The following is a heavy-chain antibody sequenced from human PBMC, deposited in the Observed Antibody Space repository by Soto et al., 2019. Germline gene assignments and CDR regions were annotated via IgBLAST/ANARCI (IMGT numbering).Heavy chain of an antibody. CDR2: IYPGDSDT. J-gene: IGHJ6*02. V-gene: IGHV5-51*01. CDR1: GYSFTSYW. CDR3: ARLDTAMVTDYYYGMDV. Sequence: PGESLKISCKGSGYSFTSYWIGWVRQMPGKGLEWMGIIYPGDSDTRYSPSFQGQVTISADKSISTAYLQWSSLKASDTAMYYCARLDTAMVTDYYYGMDVWGQGTTVPVSS. D-gene: IGHD5-18*01.